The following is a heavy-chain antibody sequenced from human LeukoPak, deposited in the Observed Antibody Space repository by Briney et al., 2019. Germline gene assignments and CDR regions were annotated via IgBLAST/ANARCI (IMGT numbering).Heavy chain of an antibody. CDR2: IYYSGST. Sequence: TLSLTCTVSGGSISSGGYYWSWIRQHPGKGLEWIGYIYYSGSTYHNPSLKSRVTISVDTSKNQFSLKLSSVTAADTAVYYCARDYPEYSGFRAFDIWGQGTMVTVSS. CDR1: GGSISSGGYY. D-gene: IGHD3-10*01. J-gene: IGHJ3*02. V-gene: IGHV4-31*03. CDR3: ARDYPEYSGFRAFDI.